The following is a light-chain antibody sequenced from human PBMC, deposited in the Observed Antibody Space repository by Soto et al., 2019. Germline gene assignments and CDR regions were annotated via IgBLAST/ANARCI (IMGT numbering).Light chain of an antibody. Sequence: DIQMTQSPSTLSASVGDRVTITCRASQRISSRLDWYQKKPGKAPKLLIYDASSLESGVPSRFSGSGSGTEFTLTVSSLQPDDFATYYCQQYNSYPWTFGHGTKVEIK. V-gene: IGKV1-5*01. J-gene: IGKJ1*01. CDR1: QRISSR. CDR3: QQYNSYPWT. CDR2: DAS.